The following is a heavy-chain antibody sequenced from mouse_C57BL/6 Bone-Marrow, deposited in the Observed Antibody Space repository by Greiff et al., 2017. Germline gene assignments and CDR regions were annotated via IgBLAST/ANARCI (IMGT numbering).Heavy chain of an antibody. Sequence: VQLQQSGPELVKPGASVKIPCKASGYTFTDYNMDWVKQSHGKSLEWIGDINPNNGGTIYNQKFKGKATLTVDKSSSTAYMELRSLTSEETAVYYCEKRPLYYGSSSWYFDVWGTGTTVTVSA. V-gene: IGHV1-18*01. CDR1: GYTFTDYN. D-gene: IGHD1-1*01. J-gene: IGHJ1*03. CDR3: EKRPLYYGSSSWYFDV. CDR2: INPNNGGT.